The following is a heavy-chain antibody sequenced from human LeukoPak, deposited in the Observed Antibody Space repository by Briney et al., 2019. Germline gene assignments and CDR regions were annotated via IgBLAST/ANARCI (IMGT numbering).Heavy chain of an antibody. CDR1: GGSISSSSYY. D-gene: IGHD3-9*01. V-gene: IGHV4-39*01. CDR3: ARRYYDILTGYYYYFDY. Sequence: SETLSLTCTVSGGSISSSSYYWGWIRQPPGKGLEWIGSIYYSGSTYYNPSLKSRVTITVDTSKNQFSLKLSSVTAADTAVYYCARRYYDILTGYYYYFDYWGQGTLVTVSS. CDR2: IYYSGST. J-gene: IGHJ4*02.